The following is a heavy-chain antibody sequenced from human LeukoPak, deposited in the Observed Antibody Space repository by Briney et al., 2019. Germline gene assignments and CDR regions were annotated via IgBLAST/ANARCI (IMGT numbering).Heavy chain of an antibody. J-gene: IGHJ6*02. CDR1: GFTFDDYA. V-gene: IGHV3-9*01. CDR2: ISWNSGSI. CDR3: AKDIIPTPKYYYYYYGMDV. Sequence: GGSLRLSCAASGFTFDDYAMHWVRQAPGKGLEWVSGISWNSGSIGYADSVKGRFTFSRDNAKNSLYLQMNSLRAEDTALYYCAKDIIPTPKYYYYYYGMDVWGQGTTVTVSS.